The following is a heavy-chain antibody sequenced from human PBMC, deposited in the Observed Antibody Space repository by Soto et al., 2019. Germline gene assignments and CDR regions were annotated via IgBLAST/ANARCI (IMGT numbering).Heavy chain of an antibody. Sequence: GGSLRLSCAASGFTFTTYGMHWVRQAPGKGLEWVAVTSYDGSNKYYADSVKGRFTISRDNSKNTLYLQMNSLRAEDTAVYYCAKDLKEWELPWYYYGMDVWGQGTTVTVSS. CDR2: TSYDGSNK. J-gene: IGHJ6*01. V-gene: IGHV3-30*18. CDR1: GFTFTTYG. CDR3: AKDLKEWELPWYYYGMDV. D-gene: IGHD1-26*01.